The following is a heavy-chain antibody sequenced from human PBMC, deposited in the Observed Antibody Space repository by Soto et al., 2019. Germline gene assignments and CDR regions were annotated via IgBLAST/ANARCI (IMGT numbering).Heavy chain of an antibody. Sequence: ASVKVSCKASGYTFTDYAITWVRQAPGQGLEWMGWISAYNGDTDYAQKFQGRVTMTTDTSTSTAYMELRSLGSDDTAVYYCAREAASGSYYPEDFWGQGTLVTVSS. D-gene: IGHD1-26*01. J-gene: IGHJ4*02. CDR1: GYTFTDYA. V-gene: IGHV1-18*04. CDR3: AREAASGSYYPEDF. CDR2: ISAYNGDT.